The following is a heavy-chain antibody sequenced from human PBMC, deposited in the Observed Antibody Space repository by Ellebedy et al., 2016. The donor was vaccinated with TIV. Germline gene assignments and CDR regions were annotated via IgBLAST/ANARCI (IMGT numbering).Heavy chain of an antibody. J-gene: IGHJ4*02. Sequence: ETLSLTXAVSGGSMRSGPYCWSWIRQAPGKGLEWVSSISSSSTYIYYADSVKGRFTISRDNAKNSLYLQMNSLRAEDTAVYYCAGPMVGVAGEIDYWGQGTLVTVSS. CDR2: ISSSSTYI. CDR1: GGSMRSGPYC. V-gene: IGHV3-21*06. D-gene: IGHD6-19*01. CDR3: AGPMVGVAGEIDY.